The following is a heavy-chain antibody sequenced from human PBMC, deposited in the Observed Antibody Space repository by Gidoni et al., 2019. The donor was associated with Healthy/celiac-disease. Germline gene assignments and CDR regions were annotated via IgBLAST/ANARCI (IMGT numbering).Heavy chain of an antibody. V-gene: IGHV1-69*08. J-gene: IGHJ4*02. D-gene: IGHD5-12*01. CDR2: IIPILGIA. Sequence: QVQLVQSGAEVKKPGSSVKVSCTASGGTFSSYTISWVRQAPGQGLEWMGRIIPILGIANYAQKFQGRVTITADKSTSTAYMELSSLRSEDTAVYYCARDVSGYDFGVGYFDYWGQGTLVTVSS. CDR3: ARDVSGYDFGVGYFDY. CDR1: GGTFSSYT.